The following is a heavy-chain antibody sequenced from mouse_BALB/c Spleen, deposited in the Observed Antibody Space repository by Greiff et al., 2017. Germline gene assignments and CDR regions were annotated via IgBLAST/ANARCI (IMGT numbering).Heavy chain of an antibody. Sequence: VQLQQSGPELVKPGASMKISCKASGYSFTGYTMNWVKQSHGKNLEWIGLINPYNGGTSYNQKFKGKATLTVDKSSSTAYMELLSLTSEDSAVYYCASSPYYYGSSSYAMDYWGQGTSVTVSS. CDR1: GYSFTGYT. CDR2: INPYNGGT. D-gene: IGHD1-1*01. V-gene: IGHV1-18*01. CDR3: ASSPYYYGSSSYAMDY. J-gene: IGHJ4*01.